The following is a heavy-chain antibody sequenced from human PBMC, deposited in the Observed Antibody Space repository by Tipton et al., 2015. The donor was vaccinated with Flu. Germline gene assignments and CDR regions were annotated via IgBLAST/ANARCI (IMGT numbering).Heavy chain of an antibody. V-gene: IGHV4-59*01. CDR1: GGSISSYY. Sequence: LRLSCTVSGGSISSYYWSWIRQPPGKGLEWIGYIYYSGSTNYNPSLKSRVTISVDTSKNQFSLKLSSVTAADTAVYYCARELNYGMDVWGQGTPVTVSS. CDR2: IYYSGST. J-gene: IGHJ6*02. CDR3: ARELNYGMDV.